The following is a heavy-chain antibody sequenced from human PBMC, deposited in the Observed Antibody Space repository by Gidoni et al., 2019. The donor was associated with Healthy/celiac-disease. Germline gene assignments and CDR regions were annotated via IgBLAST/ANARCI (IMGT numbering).Heavy chain of an antibody. CDR3: ARIWARLSPLAKYYFDY. V-gene: IGHV4-34*01. Sequence: QVQLQQWGAGLLQPSETLSLTCAVYGGSFSGYYWSWIRQPPGKGLEWIGEINHSRSTNYNPSLKSRVTISVDTSKNQFSLKLSSVTAADTAVYYCARIWARLSPLAKYYFDYWGQGTLVTVSS. CDR2: INHSRST. D-gene: IGHD2-21*01. CDR1: GGSFSGYY. J-gene: IGHJ4*02.